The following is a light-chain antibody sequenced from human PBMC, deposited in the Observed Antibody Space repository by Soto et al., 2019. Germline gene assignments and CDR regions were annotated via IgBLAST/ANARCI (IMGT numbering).Light chain of an antibody. CDR1: QSVTSNY. V-gene: IGKV3-20*01. Sequence: EIVLTRSPGTLSLSPGERATLSCGASQSVTSNYLAWYQRKPGQAPRLLIFGASIRVTGIPDRFIGSGSGTDFTLTISRLEPEDFAVYYCQHYVTSLTTFGQGTKVDIK. CDR3: QHYVTSLTT. J-gene: IGKJ1*01. CDR2: GAS.